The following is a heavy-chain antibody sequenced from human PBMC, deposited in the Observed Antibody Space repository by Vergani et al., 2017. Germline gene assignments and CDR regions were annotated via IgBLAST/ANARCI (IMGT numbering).Heavy chain of an antibody. D-gene: IGHD2-2*01. CDR1: GFSFSTYG. CDR3: ANSYCSSLSCYAFYGMEV. Sequence: QVQLVESGGGVVQPGGSLRLYCAASGFSFSTYGMHWVRQAPGRGLEWVACLRYDGSNEYYGDAVKVRFIISRDNSKNMLSLEMHSLRPEDTAVYYCANSYCSSLSCYAFYGMEVWGQGTTVTVSS. V-gene: IGHV3-30*02. J-gene: IGHJ6*02. CDR2: LRYDGSNE.